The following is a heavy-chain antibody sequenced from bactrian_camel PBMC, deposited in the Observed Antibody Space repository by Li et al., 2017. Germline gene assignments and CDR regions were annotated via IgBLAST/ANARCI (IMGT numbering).Heavy chain of an antibody. V-gene: IGHV3S1*01. D-gene: IGHD1*01. Sequence: HVQLVESGGGSVETGGSLRLSCALSQLRYNNKCVGWFRQAPEKEREAVAGISTVGSTTTYADSVKGRFIISKDRAQATLYLQMNNLTSDDTAMYYCATEERSLIGEPCKNAQMQRPMDYWGKGTQVTV. CDR1: QLRYNNKC. J-gene: IGHJ7*01. CDR2: ISTVGSTT.